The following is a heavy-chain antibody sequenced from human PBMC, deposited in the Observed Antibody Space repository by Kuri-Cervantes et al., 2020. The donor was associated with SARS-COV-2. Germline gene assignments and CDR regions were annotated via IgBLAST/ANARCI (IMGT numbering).Heavy chain of an antibody. D-gene: IGHD3-22*01. Sequence: GGSLRLSCAASGFTFSSYWMSWVRQAPGKGLEWVANIKQDGSEKYYVDSVKGRFTISRDNAKNSLYLQMNSLRAEDTAVYYCARDTRYYYDSSGYAEPFDYWGQGTLVTVSS. CDR1: GFTFSSYW. V-gene: IGHV3-7*03. CDR2: IKQDGSEK. J-gene: IGHJ4*02. CDR3: ARDTRYYYDSSGYAEPFDY.